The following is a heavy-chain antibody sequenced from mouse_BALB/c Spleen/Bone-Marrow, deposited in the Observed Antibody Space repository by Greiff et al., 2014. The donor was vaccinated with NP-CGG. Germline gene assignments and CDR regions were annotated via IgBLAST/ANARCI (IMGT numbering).Heavy chain of an antibody. D-gene: IGHD1-1*01. Sequence: VQLQQSGAELVKPGASVKLSCTASGFNIKDTYMHWVKQRPEQGLEWIGRIDPANGNTKYDPKFQGKATITADTSSNTAYLQLSSLTSEDTAVYYCARYYYGSSDFDYGGQGTTLTVSS. V-gene: IGHV14-3*02. CDR1: GFNIKDTY. CDR3: ARYYYGSSDFDY. J-gene: IGHJ2*01. CDR2: IDPANGNT.